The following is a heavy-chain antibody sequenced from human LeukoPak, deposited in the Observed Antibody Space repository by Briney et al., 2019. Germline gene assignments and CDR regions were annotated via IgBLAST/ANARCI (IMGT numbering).Heavy chain of an antibody. D-gene: IGHD5-18*01. CDR1: GFTFSSYS. Sequence: GGSLRLSCAASGFTFSSYSMNWARQAPGKGLEWVSSISSSSSYIYYADSVKGRFTISRDNAKNSLYLQMNSLRAEDTAVYYCARAGVRWGYSYGYYFDYWGQGTLVTVSS. CDR2: ISSSSSYI. J-gene: IGHJ4*02. CDR3: ARAGVRWGYSYGYYFDY. V-gene: IGHV3-21*01.